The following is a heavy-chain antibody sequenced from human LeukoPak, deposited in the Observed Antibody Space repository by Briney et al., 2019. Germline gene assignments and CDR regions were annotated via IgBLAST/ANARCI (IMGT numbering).Heavy chain of an antibody. D-gene: IGHD4-17*01. CDR3: ASGHRYGELNGWFDP. CDR2: INHSGST. Sequence: SETLSLTCTVSGGSISSYYWSWIRQPPGKGLEWIGEINHSGSTNYNPSLKSRVTISVDTSKNQFSLKLSSVTAADTAVYYCASGHRYGELNGWFDPWGQGTLVTVSS. V-gene: IGHV4-34*01. J-gene: IGHJ5*02. CDR1: GGSISSYY.